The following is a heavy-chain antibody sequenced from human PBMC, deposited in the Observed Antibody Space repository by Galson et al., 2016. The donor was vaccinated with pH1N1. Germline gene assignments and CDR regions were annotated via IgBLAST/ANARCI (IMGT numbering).Heavy chain of an antibody. Sequence: SLRLSCAASGFNFSNYWMQWVRQAPGKGLQWVANINQDGDKKYYVGSVEGRFTISGDNAKNSLYLKMNNLRDEDTAMYFCARRYFDYWGQGALVTVSS. CDR1: GFNFSNYW. CDR3: ARRYFDY. V-gene: IGHV3-7*01. CDR2: INQDGDKK. J-gene: IGHJ4*02. D-gene: IGHD3-9*01.